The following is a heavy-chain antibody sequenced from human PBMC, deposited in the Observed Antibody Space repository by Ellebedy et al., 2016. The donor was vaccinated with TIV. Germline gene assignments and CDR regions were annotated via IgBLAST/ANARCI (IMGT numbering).Heavy chain of an antibody. CDR1: GFSFSNFW. V-gene: IGHV3-7*01. CDR2: INTDGCAT. D-gene: IGHD3-3*01. Sequence: GESLKISCAACGFSFSNFWLSWVRQAPGKGLAWVAHINTDGCATYYVDSVKGRFTISRENAKNALFLQMDGLRVDDSAVYYCVGFGVFNLWGQGAPVTVSS. J-gene: IGHJ5*02. CDR3: VGFGVFNL.